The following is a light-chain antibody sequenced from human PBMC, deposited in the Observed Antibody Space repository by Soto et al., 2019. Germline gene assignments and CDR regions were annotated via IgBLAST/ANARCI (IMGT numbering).Light chain of an antibody. Sequence: EIVLTQSPGILSLSPGERATLSCRASQSVSNDFLAWYQQKPGQAPRLLIYGASTRATDVPDRFSGSGSGTDFTLTISRLEPEDFAVYYCQQYGTPRSVTFGQGTRLEIK. CDR3: QQYGTPRSVT. CDR1: QSVSNDF. CDR2: GAS. J-gene: IGKJ5*01. V-gene: IGKV3-20*01.